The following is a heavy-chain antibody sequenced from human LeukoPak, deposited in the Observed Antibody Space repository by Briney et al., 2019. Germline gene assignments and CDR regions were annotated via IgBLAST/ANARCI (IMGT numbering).Heavy chain of an antibody. CDR3: ARDPSFTIFGVVTWFDP. D-gene: IGHD3-3*01. CDR1: GYTFTSYG. CDR2: ISAYNGNT. V-gene: IGHV1-18*01. J-gene: IGHJ5*02. Sequence: ASVKVSYKASGYTFTSYGISWVRQAPGQGLEWMGWISAYNGNTNYAQKLQGRVTMTTDTSTGTAYMELRSLRSDDTAVYYCARDPSFTIFGVVTWFDPWGQGTLVTVSS.